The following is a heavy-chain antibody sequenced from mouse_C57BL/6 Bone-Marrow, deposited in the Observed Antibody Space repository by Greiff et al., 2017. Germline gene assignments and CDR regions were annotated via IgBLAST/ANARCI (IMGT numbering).Heavy chain of an antibody. CDR3: AEGVYYYGGWYFDV. D-gene: IGHD1-1*01. Sequence: EVMLVESGGGLVKPGGSLKLSCAASGFTFSDYGMHWVRQAPEKGLEWVAYISSGSSTIYYADTVKGRFTISRDNAKNTLFLQMTSLRSGGTAMYYCAEGVYYYGGWYFDVWGTGTTVTVCS. J-gene: IGHJ1*03. CDR2: ISSGSSTI. CDR1: GFTFSDYG. V-gene: IGHV5-17*01.